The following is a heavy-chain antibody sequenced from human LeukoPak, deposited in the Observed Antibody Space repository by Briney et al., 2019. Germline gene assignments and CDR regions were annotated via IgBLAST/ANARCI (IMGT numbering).Heavy chain of an antibody. CDR2: INPSGGGT. CDR1: GYTFTNYY. CDR3: ARDRGRFDP. V-gene: IGHV1-46*01. J-gene: IGHJ5*02. D-gene: IGHD6-13*01. Sequence: ASVKVSCKASGYTFTNYYMHWVRQAPGQGLEWMGIINPSGGGTTYAQKFQGRVTTTRDTSTSTVYMELSSLRSEDTAVYYCARDRGRFDPWGQGTLVTVSS.